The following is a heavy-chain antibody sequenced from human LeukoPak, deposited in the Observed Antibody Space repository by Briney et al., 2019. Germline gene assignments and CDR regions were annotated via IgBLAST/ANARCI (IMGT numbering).Heavy chain of an antibody. V-gene: IGHV1-69*13. D-gene: IGHD2-2*01. Sequence: ASSVTVSCKASGGTFSRYDMSWVRQAPGQGLEGMGGISAIFGTAIYAQKFQGRVTITPDASTSTAYLELSRLRSEDTAVYYCARDIVVVPAFPPYYYYGMDVWGKGTTVTVSS. J-gene: IGHJ6*04. CDR1: GGTFSRYD. CDR2: ISAIFGTA. CDR3: ARDIVVVPAFPPYYYYGMDV.